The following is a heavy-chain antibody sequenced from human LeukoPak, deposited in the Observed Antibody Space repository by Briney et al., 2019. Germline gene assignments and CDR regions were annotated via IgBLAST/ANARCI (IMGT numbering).Heavy chain of an antibody. D-gene: IGHD4-17*01. J-gene: IGHJ4*02. CDR1: GGSISSSSYY. CDR3: ALGDSGPFDY. CDR2: IYYSGST. Sequence: SETLSLTCTVSGGSISSSSYYWGWIRQPPGKGLEWIGSIYYSGSTYYNPSLKSRVTISVDTSKNQFSLKLSSVAAADTAVYYCALGDSGPFDYWGQGTLVTASS. V-gene: IGHV4-39*07.